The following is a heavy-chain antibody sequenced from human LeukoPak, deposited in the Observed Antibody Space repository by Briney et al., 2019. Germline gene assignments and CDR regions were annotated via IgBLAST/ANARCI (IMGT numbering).Heavy chain of an antibody. V-gene: IGHV3-30*18. CDR1: GVTFSSYG. CDR2: ISYDGSNK. J-gene: IGHJ4*02. D-gene: IGHD2-2*01. CDR3: AKAPGGCSSTSCYSLDY. Sequence: GRSLRLSCAASGVTFSSYGMHWVRQAPGKGLEWVAVISYDGSNKYYADSVKGRFTISRDNSKNTLYLQMNSLRAEDTAVYYCAKAPGGCSSTSCYSLDYWGQGTLVTVSS.